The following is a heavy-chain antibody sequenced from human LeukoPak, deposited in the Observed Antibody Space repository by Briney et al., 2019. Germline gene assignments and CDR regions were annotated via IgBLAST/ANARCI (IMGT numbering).Heavy chain of an antibody. CDR1: GGTFSSYA. CDR2: IIPIFGTA. Sequence: ASVKVSCKASGGTFSSYAISWVRQAPGQGLEWMGGIIPIFGTANYAQKFQGRVTITADKSTSTAYMELSSLRSEDTAVYYCARGAKFGELSTYYYYMDVWGKGTTVTVSS. D-gene: IGHD3-10*01. V-gene: IGHV1-69*06. CDR3: ARGAKFGELSTYYYYMDV. J-gene: IGHJ6*03.